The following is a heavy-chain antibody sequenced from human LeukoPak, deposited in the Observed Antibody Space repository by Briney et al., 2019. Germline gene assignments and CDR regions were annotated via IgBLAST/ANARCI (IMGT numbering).Heavy chain of an antibody. D-gene: IGHD4/OR15-4a*01. CDR3: SRGGANDL. J-gene: IGHJ5*02. V-gene: IGHV4-4*07. Sequence: SETLSLTCTVSGGSISSYYWSWIRQPAGKGLEWIGRIFTSGSTTYNPSLKSRVTMSLDTSKNQFFLKLSSVTAADTAAYFCSRGGANDLWGQGTLVTVSS. CDR1: GGSISSYY. CDR2: IFTSGST.